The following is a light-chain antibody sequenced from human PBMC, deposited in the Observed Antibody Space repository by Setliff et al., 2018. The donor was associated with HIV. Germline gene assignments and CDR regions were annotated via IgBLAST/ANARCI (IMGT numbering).Light chain of an antibody. J-gene: IGLJ1*01. CDR3: CSYAGSSTPYV. V-gene: IGLV2-23*02. Sequence: QSALAQPASVSGSPGQSITISCTGTSSDVGGYNYVSWYQQHPGKAPKLMIYDVTKRPSGVSNRFSGSKSGNTASLTISGLQAADEADYYCCSYAGSSTPYVFGTGTKGTVL. CDR1: SSDVGGYNY. CDR2: DVT.